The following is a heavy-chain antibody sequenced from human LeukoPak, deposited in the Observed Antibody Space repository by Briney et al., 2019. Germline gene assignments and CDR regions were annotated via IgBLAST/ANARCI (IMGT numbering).Heavy chain of an antibody. CDR3: ASHYGSGSYSLRYFDY. D-gene: IGHD3-10*01. V-gene: IGHV3-23*01. CDR2: ISGSGGST. J-gene: IGHJ4*02. Sequence: GGSLRLSCAASGFTFSSYAMSWVRQAPGKGLEWVSAISGSGGSTYYADSVKGRFTISRDNSKNTLYLQMNSLRAGDTAVYYCASHYGSGSYSLRYFDYWGQGTLVTVSS. CDR1: GFTFSSYA.